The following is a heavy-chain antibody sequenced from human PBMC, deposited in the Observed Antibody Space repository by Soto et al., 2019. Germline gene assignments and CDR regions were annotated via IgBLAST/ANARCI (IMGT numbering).Heavy chain of an antibody. J-gene: IGHJ4*02. CDR2: ISYDGSNK. Sequence: GGSLRLSCSASGFTFSSYGMHWVRQAPGKGLEWVAVISYDGSNKYYADSVKGRFTISRDNSKNTLYLQMNSLRAEDTAVYYCASTYSGSYYGDFDYWGQGTLVTVSS. CDR1: GFTFSSYG. V-gene: IGHV3-30*03. D-gene: IGHD1-26*01. CDR3: ASTYSGSYYGDFDY.